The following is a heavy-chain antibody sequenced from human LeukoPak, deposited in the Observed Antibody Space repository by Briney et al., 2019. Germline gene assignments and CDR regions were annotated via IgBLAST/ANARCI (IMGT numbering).Heavy chain of an antibody. CDR1: GYTFTSYY. V-gene: IGHV1-18*04. Sequence: ASVKVSCKASGYTFTSYYMHWVRQAPGQGLEWMGWISAYNGNTNYAQKLQGRVTMTTDTSTSTAYMELRSLRSDDTAVYYCARDKTGWFDPWGQGTLVTVSS. CDR3: ARDKTGWFDP. J-gene: IGHJ5*02. CDR2: ISAYNGNT.